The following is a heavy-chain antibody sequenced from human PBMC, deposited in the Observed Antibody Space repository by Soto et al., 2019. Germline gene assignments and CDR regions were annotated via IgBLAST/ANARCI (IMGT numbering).Heavy chain of an antibody. CDR2: ISPHNDRT. V-gene: IGHV1-18*01. CDR1: GYNFTSYG. D-gene: IGHD6-19*01. Sequence: QVQLVQSGADVKKPGASVKVSCKASGYNFTSYGISWVRQAPGQGLEWMGWISPHNDRTKYARRFQDRFTMTTETPTSTVYMELGSLRSDDTAVYYCARDLYYSSGRYFDHDALDIWGQGTVVTVSS. CDR3: ARDLYYSSGRYFDHDALDI. J-gene: IGHJ3*02.